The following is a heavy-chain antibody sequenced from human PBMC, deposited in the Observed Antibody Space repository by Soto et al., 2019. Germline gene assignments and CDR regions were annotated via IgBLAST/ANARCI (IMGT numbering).Heavy chain of an antibody. Sequence: QVQLVQSGAEVKKPGASVKVSCKASGYTFTSYAMHWVRQAPGQGLEWMGWINAGNGNTKYSQKFQGRVTITRDTSASTAYMELSSLRSEDTAVYYCARGHRLLYYYYGMDVWGQGTTVTVSS. CDR2: INAGNGNT. J-gene: IGHJ6*02. CDR1: GYTFTSYA. CDR3: ARGHRLLYYYYGMDV. V-gene: IGHV1-3*01. D-gene: IGHD5-18*01.